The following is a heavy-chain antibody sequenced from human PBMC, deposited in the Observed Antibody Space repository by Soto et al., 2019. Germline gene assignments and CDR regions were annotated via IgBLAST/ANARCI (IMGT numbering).Heavy chain of an antibody. CDR3: ARVNAAAGTDYYYGMDV. CDR2: IIPIFGTA. CDR1: GGTFSSYA. D-gene: IGHD6-13*01. Sequence: QVQLVQSGAEVKKPGSSVKVSCKASGGTFSSYAISWVRQAPGQGLEWMGGIIPIFGTANYAQKFQGRVTITADESTSTAYMELSSLRSEDTAVYYCARVNAAAGTDYYYGMDVWGKGTTVTVSS. J-gene: IGHJ6*04. V-gene: IGHV1-69*01.